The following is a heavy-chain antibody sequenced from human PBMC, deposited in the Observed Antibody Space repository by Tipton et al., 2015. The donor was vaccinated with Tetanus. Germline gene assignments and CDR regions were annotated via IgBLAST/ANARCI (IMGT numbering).Heavy chain of an antibody. Sequence: QLVQSGAEVKKPGESLRISCKGSGYSFTSYWISWVRQMPGKGLEWTGRIDPSDSYTNYSPSFQGHVTISADKSISTAYLQWSSLKASDTAMYYWARGGGDEENWFDPWGQGTLVTVSS. CDR3: ARGGGDEENWFDP. D-gene: IGHD2-21*02. CDR2: IDPSDSYT. CDR1: GYSFTSYW. J-gene: IGHJ5*02. V-gene: IGHV5-10-1*01.